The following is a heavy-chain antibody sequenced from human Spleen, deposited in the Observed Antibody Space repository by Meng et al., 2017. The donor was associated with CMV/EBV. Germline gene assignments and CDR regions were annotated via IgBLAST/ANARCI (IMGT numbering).Heavy chain of an antibody. V-gene: IGHV1-69-2*01. CDR2: VDPEDGET. Sequence: SGYTFTDYCMHWVQQAPGKGLGWMGLVDPEDGETIYAKKFQGRVTITADTSTDTAYMELSSLRSENTAVYYCAILPSGVRGFYGMDVWGQGTMVTVSS. CDR1: GYTFTDYC. CDR3: AILPSGVRGFYGMDV. D-gene: IGHD3-10*01. J-gene: IGHJ6*02.